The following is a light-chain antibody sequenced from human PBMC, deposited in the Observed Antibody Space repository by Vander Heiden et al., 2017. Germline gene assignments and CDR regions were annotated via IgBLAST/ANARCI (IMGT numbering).Light chain of an antibody. J-gene: IGKJ4*01. CDR3: EHLNNFPLT. CDR1: QRISSY. CDR2: RAS. V-gene: IGKV1-9*01. Sequence: DIQLTQSPSFLSASVGDRVTITCRASQRISSYLAWYQQTPGKAPKLLISRASALQSGVPSRFSGSGSGTEFTLTINSLQPEDSATFYCEHLNNFPLTFGGGTKVEI.